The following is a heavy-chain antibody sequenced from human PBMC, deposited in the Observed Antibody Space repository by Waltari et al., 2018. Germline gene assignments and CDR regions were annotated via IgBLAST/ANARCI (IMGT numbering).Heavy chain of an antibody. Sequence: QVQLQESGPGLVKPSETLSLTCAVSGYSISSGYYWGWIRQPPGKGLEWIGSIYHSGGTSYNPSLKSRVTITVDTSKNQFSLKLSSGTAADTAVYYCARDYYGSGSYYVFGDQTNWFDPWGQGTLVTVSS. CDR3: ARDYYGSGSYYVFGDQTNWFDP. CDR1: GYSISSGYY. D-gene: IGHD3-10*01. V-gene: IGHV4-38-2*02. J-gene: IGHJ5*02. CDR2: IYHSGGT.